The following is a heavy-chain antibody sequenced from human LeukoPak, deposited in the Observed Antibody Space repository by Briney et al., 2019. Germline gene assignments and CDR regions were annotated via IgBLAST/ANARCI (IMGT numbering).Heavy chain of an antibody. Sequence: PGGSLRLSCAASGFTFSSHWMHWVRQAPGKGLVWVSRLNMDATTTNYADSVEGRFTISRDNAKNTLYLQMNSLIVEDTAVYYCARDSRQDYYDSSGYLWFAFDIWGQGTMVTVSS. CDR2: LNMDATTT. CDR3: ARDSRQDYYDSSGYLWFAFDI. V-gene: IGHV3-74*01. J-gene: IGHJ3*02. D-gene: IGHD3-22*01. CDR1: GFTFSSHW.